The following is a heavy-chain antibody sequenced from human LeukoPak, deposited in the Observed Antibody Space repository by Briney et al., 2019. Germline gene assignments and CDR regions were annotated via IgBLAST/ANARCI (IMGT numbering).Heavy chain of an antibody. D-gene: IGHD3-10*01. J-gene: IGHJ4*02. CDR1: GFTFSSYA. CDR3: ARVTGPRGGRPEY. V-gene: IGHV3-64*01. Sequence: GSLRLSCAASGFTFSSYAMHWVRQAPGKGLEYVSAISSDGGSTYYANSVKGRFTISRDNSKNTLYLQMGSLRAEDMAVYYCARVTGPRGGRPEYWGQGTLVTVSS. CDR2: ISSDGGST.